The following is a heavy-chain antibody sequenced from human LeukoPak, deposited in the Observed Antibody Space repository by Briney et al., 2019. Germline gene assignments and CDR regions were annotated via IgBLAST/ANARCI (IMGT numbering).Heavy chain of an antibody. CDR2: ISSSSSYI. CDR3: ARDGHGNWNDGGWFDP. V-gene: IGHV3-21*01. CDR1: GFTFSSYS. J-gene: IGHJ5*02. D-gene: IGHD1-1*01. Sequence: PGGSLRLSCAASGFTFSSYSMNWVRQAPGKGLEWVSSISSSSSYIYYADSVKGRFTISRDNAKNSLYLQMNSLRAEDTAVYYCARDGHGNWNDGGWFDPWGQGTLVTVSS.